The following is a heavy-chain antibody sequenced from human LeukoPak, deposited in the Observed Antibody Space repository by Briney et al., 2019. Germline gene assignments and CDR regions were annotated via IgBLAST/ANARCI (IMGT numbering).Heavy chain of an antibody. V-gene: IGHV3-48*03. D-gene: IGHD4-23*01. CDR2: ISSGGNTK. CDR3: ARELSTVVDY. CDR1: GFTFSSYE. J-gene: IGHJ4*02. Sequence: GGSLRLSCTASGFTFSSYEMNWVRQAPGKGLEWVSYISSGGNTKNYADSVKSRFTISRDNAKNSLYLQMNSLRAEDTPVYYCARELSTVVDYWGQGTLVTVSS.